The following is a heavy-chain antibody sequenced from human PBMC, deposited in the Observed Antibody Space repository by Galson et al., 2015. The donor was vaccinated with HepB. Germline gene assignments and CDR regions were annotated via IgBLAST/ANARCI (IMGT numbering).Heavy chain of an antibody. J-gene: IGHJ4*02. CDR1: GFSFSSYA. D-gene: IGHD3-10*01. CDR2: ISGSGDSP. Sequence: PLRLSCAASGFSFSSYAMSWVRPAPGQGLEWVSTISGSGDSPHYTDSARGRFTISRDNSQNSLFLQMNSLRVDDTAIYYCAKDRAAGSGADFDFWGQGTLVTVSS. V-gene: IGHV3-23*01. CDR3: AKDRAAGSGADFDF.